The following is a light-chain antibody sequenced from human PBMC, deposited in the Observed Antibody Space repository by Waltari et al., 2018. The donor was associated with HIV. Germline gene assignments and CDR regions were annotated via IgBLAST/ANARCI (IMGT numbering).Light chain of an antibody. CDR2: RNN. CDR3: SAWDSSLSAWV. Sequence: QAGLSQPPSVSTGLRQTATLTCTGNSNNVGYQGAAWLQQHQGHPPKLLSYRNNNRPSGISERLSASRSGNTASLTITGLQPEDEADYYCSAWDSSLSAWVSGGGTKLTVL. J-gene: IGLJ3*02. V-gene: IGLV10-54*01. CDR1: SNNVGYQG.